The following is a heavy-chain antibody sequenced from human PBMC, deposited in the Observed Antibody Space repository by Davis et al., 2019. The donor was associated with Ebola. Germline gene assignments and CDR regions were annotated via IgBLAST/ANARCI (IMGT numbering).Heavy chain of an antibody. Sequence: AASVPVSCQASVYTFTGYYMHWVRQAPGQGLEWMGRINPNSGGTNYAQKFQGRVTMTRDTSISTAYMERSRLRSDDTAVYYCARERPFHYYGMDVWGKGTTVTVSS. CDR3: ARERPFHYYGMDV. CDR1: VYTFTGYY. J-gene: IGHJ6*04. CDR2: INPNSGGT. D-gene: IGHD2-21*01. V-gene: IGHV1-2*06.